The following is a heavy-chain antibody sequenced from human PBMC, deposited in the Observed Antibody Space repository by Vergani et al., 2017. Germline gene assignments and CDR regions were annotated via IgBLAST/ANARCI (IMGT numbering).Heavy chain of an antibody. Sequence: EVQLVESGGGLVKPGGSLRLSCAASGFTFSSYSMNWVRQAPGKGLEWVSSISSSSSYIYYADSVKGRFTISRDNAKNSLYLQMNSLRAEDTAVYYCAREAGGYDDYYFDYWGQGALVTVSS. V-gene: IGHV3-21*01. D-gene: IGHD5-12*01. CDR3: AREAGGYDDYYFDY. J-gene: IGHJ4*02. CDR1: GFTFSSYS. CDR2: ISSSSSYI.